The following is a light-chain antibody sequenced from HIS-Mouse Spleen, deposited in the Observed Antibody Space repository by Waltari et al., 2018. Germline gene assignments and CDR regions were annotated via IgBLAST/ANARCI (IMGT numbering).Light chain of an antibody. Sequence: SYVLTQPPSVSVAPGKTARITCGGNNIGSKSVHWYQQKPGQAPVLVVYDDSDRPSWTPERVSGSNSGNTATLTISRVEAGDEADYYCQVWDSSSDHVVFGGGTKLTVL. CDR2: DDS. CDR3: QVWDSSSDHVV. CDR1: NIGSKS. J-gene: IGLJ2*01. V-gene: IGLV3-21*03.